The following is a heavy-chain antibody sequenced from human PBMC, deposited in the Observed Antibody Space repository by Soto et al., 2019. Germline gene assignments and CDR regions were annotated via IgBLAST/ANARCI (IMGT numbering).Heavy chain of an antibody. Sequence: GGSLRLSCAASGFTFSSYGMHWVRQAPGKGLEWVAVISYDGSNKYYADSVKGRFTISRDNSKNTLYLQMNSLRAEDTAVYYCAKERTLNYDFWSGSPGAFDIWGQGTMVTVSS. CDR3: AKERTLNYDFWSGSPGAFDI. D-gene: IGHD3-3*01. J-gene: IGHJ3*02. CDR2: ISYDGSNK. V-gene: IGHV3-30*18. CDR1: GFTFSSYG.